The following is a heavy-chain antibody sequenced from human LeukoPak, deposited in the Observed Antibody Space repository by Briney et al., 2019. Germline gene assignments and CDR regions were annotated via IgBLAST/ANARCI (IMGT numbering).Heavy chain of an antibody. CDR2: IYYSGST. CDR3: ARDQHGVRHFDY. Sequence: SETLSLTCAVYGGSFSGYYWSWIRQPPGKGLEWIGSIYYSGSTYYNPSLKSRVTISVDTSKNQFSLKLSSVTAADTAVYYCARDQHGVRHFDYWGQGTLVTVSS. J-gene: IGHJ4*02. CDR1: GGSFSGYY. V-gene: IGHV4-34*01. D-gene: IGHD2-8*01.